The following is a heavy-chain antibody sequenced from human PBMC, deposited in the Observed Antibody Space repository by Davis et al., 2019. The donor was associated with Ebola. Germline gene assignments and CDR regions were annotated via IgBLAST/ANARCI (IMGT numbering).Heavy chain of an antibody. CDR1: GFTFSKYG. CDR2: INSDGSST. CDR3: ARGRLLWFGELLAVEANYYYGMDV. J-gene: IGHJ6*02. Sequence: GESLKISCEASGFTFSKYGMNWVRQAPGKGLVWVSRINSDGSSTSYADSVKGRFTISRDNAKNTLYLQMNSLRAEDTAVYYCARGRLLWFGELLAVEANYYYGMDVWGQGTTVTVSS. D-gene: IGHD3-10*01. V-gene: IGHV3-74*01.